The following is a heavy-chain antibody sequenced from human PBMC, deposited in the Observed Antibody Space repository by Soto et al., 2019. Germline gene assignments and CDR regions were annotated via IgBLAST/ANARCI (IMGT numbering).Heavy chain of an antibody. Sequence: GGSLRLSCAASGFTFTINAMSWVRQAPGKGLEWVPAISGTGDRTYYVDSVKGRFTISRDNSKNTLYLQMNSLRAEDTAVYYCAKSLRGIIIDFDYRGQGPLVTVSS. J-gene: IGHJ4*02. CDR3: AKSLRGIIIDFDY. V-gene: IGHV3-23*01. CDR2: ISGTGDRT. D-gene: IGHD3-10*01. CDR1: GFTFTINA.